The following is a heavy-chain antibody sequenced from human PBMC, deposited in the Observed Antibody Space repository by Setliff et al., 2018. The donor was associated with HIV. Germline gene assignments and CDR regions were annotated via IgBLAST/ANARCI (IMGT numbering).Heavy chain of an antibody. CDR3: ARGRDDAWELSDR. J-gene: IGHJ4*02. CDR2: IYHSGST. Sequence: SETLSLTCAVSGGSFSSGSYSWSWIRQPPGKGLEWIGYIYHSGSTYSNPSLKSRVTISVDTSKSQFSLNLSSVTAADTAVYYCARGRDDAWELSDRWGQGTLVTVSS. CDR1: GGSFSSGSYS. D-gene: IGHD1-26*01. V-gene: IGHV4-30-2*01.